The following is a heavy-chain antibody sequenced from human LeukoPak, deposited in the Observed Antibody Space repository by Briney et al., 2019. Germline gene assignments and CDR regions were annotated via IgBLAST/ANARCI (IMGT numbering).Heavy chain of an antibody. CDR1: GGSISSSSYY. D-gene: IGHD3-22*01. CDR2: IYYSGST. J-gene: IGHJ4*02. Sequence: SETLSLTCTVSGGSISSSSYYWGWIRQPPGKGLEWIGSIYYSGSTYYNPSLKSRVTISVDTSKNQFSLKLSSVTAVDTAVYYCAKIYQDSCAYHCAPDYWGQGTLVTVSS. V-gene: IGHV4-39*07. CDR3: AKIYQDSCAYHCAPDY.